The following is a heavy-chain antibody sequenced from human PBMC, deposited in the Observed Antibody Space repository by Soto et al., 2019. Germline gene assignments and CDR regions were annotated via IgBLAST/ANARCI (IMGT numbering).Heavy chain of an antibody. Sequence: PSETLSLTCAVYGGSFSGYYWSRIRQPPGKGLEWIGEINHSGSTNYNPSLKSRVTISVDTSKNQFSLKLSSVTAADTAVYYCARVSTYYDFWSGYFVGDWFDPWGQGTLVTVSS. J-gene: IGHJ5*02. CDR2: INHSGST. D-gene: IGHD3-3*01. CDR3: ARVSTYYDFWSGYFVGDWFDP. V-gene: IGHV4-34*01. CDR1: GGSFSGYY.